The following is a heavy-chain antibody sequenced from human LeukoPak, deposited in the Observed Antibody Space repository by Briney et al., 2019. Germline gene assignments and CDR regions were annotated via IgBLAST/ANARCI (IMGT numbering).Heavy chain of an antibody. Sequence: GGSLRLSCAASGFNFDDYGMSWVRQAPGKGLEWVSGINWNGGSTGYADSVKGRFTISRDNAKNSLYLQMNSLRAEDTALYYCARDRRKRFWSGFYTELDYWGQGTLVTVSS. CDR2: INWNGGST. J-gene: IGHJ4*02. CDR3: ARDRRKRFWSGFYTELDY. D-gene: IGHD3-3*01. V-gene: IGHV3-20*04. CDR1: GFNFDDYG.